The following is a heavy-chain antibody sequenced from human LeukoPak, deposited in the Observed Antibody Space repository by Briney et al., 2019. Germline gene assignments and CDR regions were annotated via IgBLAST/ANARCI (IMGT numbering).Heavy chain of an antibody. V-gene: IGHV4-39*01. J-gene: IGHJ5*02. Sequence: PSETLSLTCTVSGDSISSSSYYWGWIRQPPGKGLEWIGSIYYSGSTYYNPSLKSRVTISVDTSKNQFTLKLSSVTAADTAVYYCARRLRGRSNWFDPWGQGTLVTVSS. CDR3: ARRLRGRSNWFDP. CDR1: GDSISSSSYY. CDR2: IYYSGST.